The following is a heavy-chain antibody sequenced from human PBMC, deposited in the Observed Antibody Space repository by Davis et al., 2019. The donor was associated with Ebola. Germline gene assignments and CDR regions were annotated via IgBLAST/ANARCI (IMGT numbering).Heavy chain of an antibody. CDR3: ARGGSYREFDY. V-gene: IGHV1-3*01. D-gene: IGHD1-26*01. CDR1: GYTFTGYY. J-gene: IGHJ4*02. Sequence: ASVKVSCKASGYTFTGYYMHWVRQAPGQRLEWMGWINAGNGNTKYSQKFQGRVTITRDTSASTAYMELSSLRSEDTAVYYCARGGSYREFDYWGQGTLVTVSS. CDR2: INAGNGNT.